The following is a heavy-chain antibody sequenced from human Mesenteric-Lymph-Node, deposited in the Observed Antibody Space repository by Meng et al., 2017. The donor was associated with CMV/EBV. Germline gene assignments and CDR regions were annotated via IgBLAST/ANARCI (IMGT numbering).Heavy chain of an antibody. CDR3: ARDSRGYCSSASCYEDDS. J-gene: IGHJ5*01. V-gene: IGHV3-20*03. Sequence: FRLDDYGMGWVRQVPGKGLEWVSGINSNGGRTGYADSVKGRFTISRDNAKNSLYLEMNSLRAEDTALYYCARDSRGYCSSASCYEDDSWGQGTLVTVSS. CDR2: INSNGGRT. CDR1: FRLDDYG. D-gene: IGHD2-2*01.